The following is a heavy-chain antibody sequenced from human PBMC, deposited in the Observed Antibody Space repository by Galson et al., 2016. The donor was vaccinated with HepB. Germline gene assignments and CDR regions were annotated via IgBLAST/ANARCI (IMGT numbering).Heavy chain of an antibody. V-gene: IGHV4-59*01. CDR1: GGSISSYY. D-gene: IGHD6-19*01. CDR3: ARVGSGWGNSRGWFDP. CDR2: LYYGGST. Sequence: SETLSLTCTVSGGSISSYYWTWIRQPPGKGLEWIGYLYYGGSTVYNPSLKSRVNITVDTSKNQFSLKLRSATAADTAVYYCARVGSGWGNSRGWFDPWGQGTLVIVSS. J-gene: IGHJ5*02.